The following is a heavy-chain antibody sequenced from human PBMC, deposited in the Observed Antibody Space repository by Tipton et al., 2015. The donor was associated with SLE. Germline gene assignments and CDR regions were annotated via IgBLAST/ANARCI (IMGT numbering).Heavy chain of an antibody. CDR2: IYPGDSES. CDR3: AQGREGWEFGFRF. J-gene: IGHJ4*02. D-gene: IGHD3-10*01. Sequence: VQLVQSGPEVKKPGESLKISCKDSGYRFTNYWIGWVRQMPGKGLEWMGIIYPGDSESRNSPSFQGQVTISVDKSLRTAYLHWNSLKASDTGIYYCAQGREGWEFGFRFWGQGTLVTVSS. V-gene: IGHV5-51*01. CDR1: GYRFTNYW.